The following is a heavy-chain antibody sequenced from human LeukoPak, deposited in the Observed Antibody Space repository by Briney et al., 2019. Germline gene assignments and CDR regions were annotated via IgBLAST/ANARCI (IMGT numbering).Heavy chain of an antibody. CDR2: IYYSGST. Sequence: SETLSLTCTVSGGSISSGDYYWSWIRQPPGKGLEWIGYIYYSGSTYYNPSLKSRVTISVDTSKNQFSLKLSSVTAADTAVYCCARNYGDLGYYYMDVWGKGTTVTVSS. V-gene: IGHV4-30-4*08. J-gene: IGHJ6*03. CDR3: ARNYGDLGYYYMDV. D-gene: IGHD4-17*01. CDR1: GGSISSGDYY.